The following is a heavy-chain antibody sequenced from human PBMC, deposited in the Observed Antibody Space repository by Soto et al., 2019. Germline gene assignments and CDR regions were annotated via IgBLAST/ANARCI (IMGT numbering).Heavy chain of an antibody. CDR3: AKDVGLSYMDV. Sequence: GESLKISCAASGFTFSSYAMSWVRQAPGKGLEWVSAISGSGGSTYYADSVKGRFTISRDNSKNTLYLQMNSLRAEDTAVYYCAKDVGLSYMDVWGKGTTVTVSS. CDR2: ISGSGGST. V-gene: IGHV3-23*01. J-gene: IGHJ6*03. CDR1: GFTFSSYA.